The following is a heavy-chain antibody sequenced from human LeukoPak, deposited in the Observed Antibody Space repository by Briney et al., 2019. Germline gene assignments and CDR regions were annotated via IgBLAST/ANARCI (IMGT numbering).Heavy chain of an antibody. V-gene: IGHV4-59*08. CDR3: ARQRSYTYYYGSGSYFDP. CDR2: IYYSGST. D-gene: IGHD3-10*01. CDR1: GGSISSYY. Sequence: PSETLSLTCTVSGGSISSYYWSWIRQPPGKGLEWIGYIYYSGSTNYNPPLKSRVTISVDTSKNQFSLKLSSVTAADTAVYYCARQRSYTYYYGSGSYFDPWGQGTLVTVSS. J-gene: IGHJ5*02.